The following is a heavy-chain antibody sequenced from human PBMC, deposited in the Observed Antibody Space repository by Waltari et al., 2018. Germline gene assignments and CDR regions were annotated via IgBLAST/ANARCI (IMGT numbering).Heavy chain of an antibody. CDR1: VCTSTRSA. Sequence: VPLVERGGGVVQRGVGLGLSCAACVCTSTRSALGTARRGPAWSVAWWAVICYDRSNKYYADSVKGRFTISRDNSKNTLYLLMNSLRAEDTAVYYCARDSPAGRIMGASNPDAFDIWGQGTMVTVSP. CDR3: ARDSPAGRIMGASNPDAFDI. D-gene: IGHD1-26*01. V-gene: IGHV3-33*01. J-gene: IGHJ3*02. CDR2: ICYDRSNK.